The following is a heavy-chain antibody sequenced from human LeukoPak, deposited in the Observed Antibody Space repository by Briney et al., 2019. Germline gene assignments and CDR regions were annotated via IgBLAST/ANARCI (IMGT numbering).Heavy chain of an antibody. D-gene: IGHD3-22*01. Sequence: RGSLRLSCAASGFTVSSNYMSWVRQAPGKGLEWVSVIYSGGSTYYADSVKGRFTISRDNSKNTLYLQMNSLRAEDTAVYYCAREGYYYDSSGDDAFDIWGQGTMVTVSS. CDR1: GFTVSSNY. CDR3: AREGYYYDSSGDDAFDI. CDR2: IYSGGST. J-gene: IGHJ3*02. V-gene: IGHV3-66*01.